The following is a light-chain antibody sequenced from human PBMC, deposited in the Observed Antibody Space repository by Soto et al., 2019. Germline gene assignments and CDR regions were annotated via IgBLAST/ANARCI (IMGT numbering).Light chain of an antibody. CDR2: EVS. J-gene: IGLJ3*02. V-gene: IGLV2-14*01. CDR3: ISYTPTSTWV. Sequence: QSALTQPASVSGSPGQSITIACTGTSSDVGGYNYVSWFQQHPGKAPKLMIYEVSNRPSGVSNRFSGSKSVNTASLTISGLQAEDEADYYCISYTPTSTWVFGGGTQLTVL. CDR1: SSDVGGYNY.